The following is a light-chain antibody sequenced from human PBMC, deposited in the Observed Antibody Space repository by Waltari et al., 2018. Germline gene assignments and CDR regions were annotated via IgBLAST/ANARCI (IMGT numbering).Light chain of an antibody. J-gene: IGLJ1*01. Sequence: QSVLTQPPSVSGAPGQRVTISCTGRSSNIGAGSDVHWYQQLPGTAPKLLIYGNSNRPSGVPVRFSGSKSGTSASLAITGLQAEDEADYYCQSYDSSLSGYVFGTGTKVTVL. CDR3: QSYDSSLSGYV. CDR1: SSNIGAGSD. V-gene: IGLV1-40*01. CDR2: GNS.